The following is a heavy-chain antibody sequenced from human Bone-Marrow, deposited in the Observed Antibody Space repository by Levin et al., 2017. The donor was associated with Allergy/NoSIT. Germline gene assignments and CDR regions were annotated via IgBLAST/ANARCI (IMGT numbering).Heavy chain of an antibody. CDR3: AKDLQAAAGTVYYYYGMDG. D-gene: IGHD6-13*01. V-gene: IGHV3-30*18. CDR1: GFTFSSYG. CDR2: ISYDGSNK. J-gene: IGHJ6*02. Sequence: GESLKISCAASGFTFSSYGMHWVRQAPGKGLEWVAVISYDGSNKYYADSVKGRFTISRDNSKNTLYLQMNSLRAEDTAVYYCAKDLQAAAGTVYYYYGMDGWGQGTTVTVSS.